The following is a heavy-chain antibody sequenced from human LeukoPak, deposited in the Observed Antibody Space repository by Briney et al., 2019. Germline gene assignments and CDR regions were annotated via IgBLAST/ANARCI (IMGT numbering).Heavy chain of an antibody. V-gene: IGHV3-7*01. J-gene: IGHJ4*02. CDR2: INLDGSVR. CDR1: GFTFSGYW. Sequence: GGSLRLXCAASGFTFSGYWMRWVRQTPGKGLEWVANINLDGSVRHYVDSARGRFTISRDNAKNSLYLQMNSLRAEDTALYYCATSDDSSGSDWGQGTLVTVSS. CDR3: ATSDDSSGSD. D-gene: IGHD3-22*01.